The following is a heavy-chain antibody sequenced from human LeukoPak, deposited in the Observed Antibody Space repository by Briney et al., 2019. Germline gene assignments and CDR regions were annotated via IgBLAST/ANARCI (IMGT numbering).Heavy chain of an antibody. J-gene: IGHJ3*02. V-gene: IGHV4-4*07. CDR2: VYTSGTT. CDR3: ARFHSFYHDTTATNSFDI. CDR1: DDSIHNHI. D-gene: IGHD3-22*01. Sequence: SETLSLTCTVSDDSIHNHIWNWIRQPAGKGLEWIGRVYTSGTTDYNPSLRSRVTMSFDTSKGQFSLKLTSVTAADTAVYYCARFHSFYHDTTATNSFDIWGQGTMVTVSS.